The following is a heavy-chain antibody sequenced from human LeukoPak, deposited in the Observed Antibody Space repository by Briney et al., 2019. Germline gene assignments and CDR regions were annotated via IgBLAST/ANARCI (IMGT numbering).Heavy chain of an antibody. D-gene: IGHD2-15*01. CDR1: GGSISSSSYH. Sequence: SETLSLTCTVSGGSISSSSYHWSWIRQPAGKGLEGIERIYTSGSTNYNPSLKSRVTMSVDTSKNQFSLKLSSVTAADTAVYYCARGFYCSGGGCYDWFDPWGRGTLVTVSS. CDR3: ARGFYCSGGGCYDWFDP. J-gene: IGHJ5*02. V-gene: IGHV4-61*02. CDR2: IYTSGST.